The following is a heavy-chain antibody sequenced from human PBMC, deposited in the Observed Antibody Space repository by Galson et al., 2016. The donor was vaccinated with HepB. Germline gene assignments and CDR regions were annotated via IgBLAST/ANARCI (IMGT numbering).Heavy chain of an antibody. J-gene: IGHJ4*02. CDR2: ISATGCST. V-gene: IGHV3-23*01. CDR3: ATSGPQLYFHWLNSFDY. Sequence: SLRLSCAASGFTSSTYAMSWVRQAPGKGLEWVSAISATGCSTYYADSVKGRFTISKDNSKNTLYLQMNGLRTEDTAIYYCATSGPQLYFHWLNSFDYWGQGTLVTVSS. CDR1: GFTSSTYA. D-gene: IGHD3-9*01.